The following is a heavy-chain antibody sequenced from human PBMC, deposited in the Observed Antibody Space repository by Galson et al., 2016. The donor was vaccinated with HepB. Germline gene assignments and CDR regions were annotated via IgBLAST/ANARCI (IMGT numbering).Heavy chain of an antibody. CDR2: ISTSGRT. CDR1: GGSITTYY. J-gene: IGHJ4*02. CDR3: ARDLDYGDYVLLDY. Sequence: SETLSLTCTVSGGSITTYYWSWIRQPAGKGLQWIGRISTSGRTNYNPSLKSRVTISLDTSRNQFSLKLTFVTPADTAVYYCARDLDYGDYVLLDYWGQGTLVTVSS. V-gene: IGHV4-4*07. D-gene: IGHD4-17*01.